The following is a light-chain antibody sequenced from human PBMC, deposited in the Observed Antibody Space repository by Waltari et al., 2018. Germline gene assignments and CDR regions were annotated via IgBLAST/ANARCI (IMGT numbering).Light chain of an antibody. V-gene: IGKV1-39*01. CDR2: AAS. CDR3: QQSYSTLLFT. Sequence: DIQMTQSPSSLSASVGDRVTITCRASQSISSYLNWYQQKPGKAPKLLIYAASSLQSGFPSRFSGSGYGTDFTLTISSLQSEDFATYYCQQSYSTLLFTFGPGTKVDIK. J-gene: IGKJ3*01. CDR1: QSISSY.